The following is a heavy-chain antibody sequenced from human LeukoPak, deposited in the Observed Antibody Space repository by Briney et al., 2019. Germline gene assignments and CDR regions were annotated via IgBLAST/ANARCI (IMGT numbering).Heavy chain of an antibody. CDR1: GFTFSNYS. D-gene: IGHD2-2*01. Sequence: PGGSLRLSCAASGFTFSNYSMSWVRQSPGKGLEWVSSISSSSSYIYYADSVKGRFTISRDNAKNSLYLQMNSLRAEDMAVYYCARVGGYCSSTRCYEDYWGQGTLVTVSS. J-gene: IGHJ4*02. V-gene: IGHV3-21*01. CDR3: ARVGGYCSSTRCYEDY. CDR2: ISSSSSYI.